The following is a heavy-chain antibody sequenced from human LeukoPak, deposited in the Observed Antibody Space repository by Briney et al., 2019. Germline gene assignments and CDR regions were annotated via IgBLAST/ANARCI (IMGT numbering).Heavy chain of an antibody. CDR3: ASGDCSGGSCYLGY. CDR1: GGSISSYY. Sequence: SETLSLTCTVSGGSISSYYWSWIRQPPGKGLEWIGYIYYSGSTNYNPSLKSRVTISVDTSKNQFSLKLSSVTAADTAVYYCASGDCSGGSCYLGYWGQGILVTVSS. V-gene: IGHV4-59*08. J-gene: IGHJ4*02. CDR2: IYYSGST. D-gene: IGHD2-15*01.